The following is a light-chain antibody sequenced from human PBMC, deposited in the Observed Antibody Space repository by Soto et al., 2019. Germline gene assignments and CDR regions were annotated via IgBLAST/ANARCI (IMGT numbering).Light chain of an antibody. CDR1: QSVSSNY. J-gene: IGKJ1*01. CDR3: HQYGSSPRT. CDR2: AAS. V-gene: IGKV3-20*01. Sequence: EIVLTQSPGTLSLSPGDRATLSCRAGQSVSSNYLARYQQNPGQAPRLLIYAASIRAPGIPDRFSGSGSGPDFTLTIRRLEPEDFEMYFCHQYGSSPRTFGQGTKVEIK.